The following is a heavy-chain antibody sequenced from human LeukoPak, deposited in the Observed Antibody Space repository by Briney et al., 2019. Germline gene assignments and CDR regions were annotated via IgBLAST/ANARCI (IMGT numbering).Heavy chain of an antibody. CDR2: ISAYNGNT. D-gene: IGHD6-19*01. Sequence: ASVKVSCKASGYTFTSYGISWVRQAPGQGLEWMGWISAYNGNTNYAQKLQGRVTMTTDTSTSTAYMELSSLRSEDTAVYYCARGSSGRYYYYGMDVWGQGTTVTVSS. V-gene: IGHV1-18*01. CDR3: ARGSSGRYYYYGMDV. CDR1: GYTFTSYG. J-gene: IGHJ6*02.